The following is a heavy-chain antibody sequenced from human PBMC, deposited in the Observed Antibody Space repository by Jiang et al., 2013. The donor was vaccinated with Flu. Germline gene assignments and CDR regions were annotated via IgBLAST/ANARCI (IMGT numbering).Heavy chain of an antibody. J-gene: IGHJ3*02. D-gene: IGHD6-13*01. CDR2: ISYQGSKA. CDR3: ARGLGVAPTPPAPDFDTFDI. Sequence: VQLVESGGGVVQPGRSLRVSCAASGFTFSQFAMHWVRQAPGKGLEWVAVISYQGSKASYADSVKGRFSISRDNSKNTLYLQMRSLRPEDTAVYYCARGLGVAPTPPAPDFDTFDIVGPRDEWSPSL. V-gene: IGHV3-30*04. CDR1: GFTFSQFA.